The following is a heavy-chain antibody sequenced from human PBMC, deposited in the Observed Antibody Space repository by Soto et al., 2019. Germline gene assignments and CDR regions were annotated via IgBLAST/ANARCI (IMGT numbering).Heavy chain of an antibody. CDR2: IDPSDSYT. V-gene: IGHV5-10-1*01. J-gene: IGHJ6*02. D-gene: IGHD6-13*01. CDR3: ARPSEDSSSWRGWEVYYGMDV. Sequence: GESLKISCKGSGYSFTSYWISWVRQMPGKGLEWMGRIDPSDSYTNYSPSFQGHVTISADKSISTAYLQWSSLKASDTAMYYCARPSEDSSSWRGWEVYYGMDVWGQGTTVTVSS. CDR1: GYSFTSYW.